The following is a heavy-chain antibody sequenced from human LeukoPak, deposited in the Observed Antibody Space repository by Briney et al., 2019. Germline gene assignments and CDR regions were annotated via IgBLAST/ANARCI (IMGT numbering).Heavy chain of an antibody. J-gene: IGHJ4*02. V-gene: IGHV4-59*01. Sequence: SETLSLTCTVSGGSISSYYWSWIRQPPGKGLEWIGYIYYSGSANYNPSLKSRVTISVDTSKNQFSLKLSSVTAADTAVYYCARASRLSPFDYWGQGTLVTVSS. CDR3: ARASRLSPFDY. CDR2: IYYSGSA. CDR1: GGSISSYY.